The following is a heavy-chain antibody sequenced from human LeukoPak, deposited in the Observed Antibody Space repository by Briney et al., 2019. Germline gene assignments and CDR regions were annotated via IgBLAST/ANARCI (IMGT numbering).Heavy chain of an antibody. CDR3: ARNGYAGVLGPSNFDY. Sequence: TGGSLRLSCAASGFTFSSYSMNWVRQAPGKGLEWVSSISSSSYIYYADSVKGRFTISRDNAKNSLYLQMNSLRAEDTAVYYCARNGYAGVLGPSNFDYWGQGTLVTVSS. J-gene: IGHJ4*02. CDR2: ISSSSYI. D-gene: IGHD2-8*01. CDR1: GFTFSSYS. V-gene: IGHV3-21*01.